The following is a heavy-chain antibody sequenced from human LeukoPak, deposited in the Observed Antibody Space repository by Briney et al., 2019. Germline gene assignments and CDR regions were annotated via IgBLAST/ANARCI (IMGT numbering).Heavy chain of an antibody. V-gene: IGHV3-21*01. CDR2: ISSSSSYI. CDR1: GFTFSSYS. Sequence: GGSLRLSCAASGFTFSSYSMNWVRQAPGKGLEWVSSISSSSSYIYYADSVKGRFTISRDNAKNSLYLQMNNLRAEDTAVYYCARPDEQQLVRDAFDIWGQGTMVTVSS. CDR3: ARPDEQQLVRDAFDI. J-gene: IGHJ3*02. D-gene: IGHD6-13*01.